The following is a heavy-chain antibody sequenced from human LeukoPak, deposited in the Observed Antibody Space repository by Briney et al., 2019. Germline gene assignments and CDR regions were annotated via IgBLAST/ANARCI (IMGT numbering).Heavy chain of an antibody. CDR1: GFTFRSYW. V-gene: IGHV3-7*03. CDR2: IKQDGSGK. Sequence: PGGSLRLSCAASGFTFRSYWMRWVRQAPGKGLEWVANIKQDGSGKNYVDSVKGRFTISRDNAKNSLYLQMNSLRAEDTAVYYCASGLELDYWGQGTLVTVSS. J-gene: IGHJ4*02. CDR3: ASGLELDY.